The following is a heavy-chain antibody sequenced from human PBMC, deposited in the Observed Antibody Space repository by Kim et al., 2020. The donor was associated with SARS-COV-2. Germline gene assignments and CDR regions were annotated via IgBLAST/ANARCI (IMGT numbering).Heavy chain of an antibody. D-gene: IGHD3-3*01. V-gene: IGHV3-21*01. CDR3: ARDRYPFWSGPSAMDV. CDR1: GFTFSSYS. Sequence: GGSLRLSCAASGFTFSSYSMNWVRQAPGRGLEWVSSISSSSSYIYYADSVKGRFTISRDNAKNSLYLQMNSLRAEDTAVYYCARDRYPFWSGPSAMDVWGKGTTVTVSS. J-gene: IGHJ6*04. CDR2: ISSSSSYI.